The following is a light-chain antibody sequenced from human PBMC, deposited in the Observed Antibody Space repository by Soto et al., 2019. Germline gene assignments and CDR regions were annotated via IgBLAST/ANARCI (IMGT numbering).Light chain of an antibody. Sequence: EIVLTQSPGTLSLSPGDSATLSCRASQTVTNNYLAWYQQKPGQAPRLLISGASIRAPGIPDRFSGSGSGKDFTITISRLEPEDVAVYYCHQSSHSPRTFGRGTKDQIK. CDR2: GAS. CDR3: HQSSHSPRT. V-gene: IGKV3-20*01. J-gene: IGKJ1*01. CDR1: QTVTNNY.